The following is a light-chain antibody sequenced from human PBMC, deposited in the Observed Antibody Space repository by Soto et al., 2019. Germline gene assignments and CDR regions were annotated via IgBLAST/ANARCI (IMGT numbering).Light chain of an antibody. CDR3: QQYDNSPIT. Sequence: DIQMTQSPSSLSASVGDRVSIACRATHSISNSLNWYKQIPGKAPELLIYDSFSLQDGVPSRFSGSGSGTDFTLTISRLEPEDFAVYYCQQYDNSPITFGQGTRLEIK. CDR2: DSF. CDR1: HSISNS. J-gene: IGKJ5*01. V-gene: IGKV1-39*01.